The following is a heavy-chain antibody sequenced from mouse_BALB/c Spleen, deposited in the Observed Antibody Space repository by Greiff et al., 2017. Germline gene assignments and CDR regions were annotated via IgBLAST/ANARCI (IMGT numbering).Heavy chain of an antibody. V-gene: IGHV3-6*02. D-gene: IGHD2-12*01. J-gene: IGHJ3*01. CDR3: AREGDDVGFAY. CDR1: GYSITSGYY. CDR2: ISYDGSN. Sequence: VQLQQSGPGLVKPSQSLSLTCSVTGYSITSGYYWNWIRQFPGNKLEWMGYISYDGSNNYNPSLKNRISITRDTSKNQFFLKLNSVTTEDTATYYCAREGDDVGFAYWGQGTLVTVSA.